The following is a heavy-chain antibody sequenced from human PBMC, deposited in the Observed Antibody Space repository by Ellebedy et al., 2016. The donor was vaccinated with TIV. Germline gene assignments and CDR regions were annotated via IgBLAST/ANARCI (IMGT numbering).Heavy chain of an antibody. CDR2: ISGSGGTT. CDR1: GFMFNTYA. Sequence: PGGSLTLSCAASGFMFNTYAMSWVRQAPGRGLEWVSTISGSGGTTYYVDSMKGRFTISRDNSKNTLYLQMNSLRAEDTAVYYCARAGSGGWEAYFDLWGRGTLVTVSS. V-gene: IGHV3-23*01. J-gene: IGHJ2*01. CDR3: ARAGSGGWEAYFDL. D-gene: IGHD6-19*01.